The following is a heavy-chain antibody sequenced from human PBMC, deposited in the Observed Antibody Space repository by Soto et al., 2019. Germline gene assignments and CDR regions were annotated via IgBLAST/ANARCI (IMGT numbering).Heavy chain of an antibody. Sequence: QVQLVQSGAEVKKPGASVKVSCKASGYTFTSYDINWVRQATGQGLEWMGWMNPNSGSTGHAQKFQGRVTMTRDTSTSTAYMELSGLRAEDTAVYYCAGVFGSIDYWGQGTLVTVSS. CDR3: AGVFGSIDY. J-gene: IGHJ4*02. CDR2: MNPNSGST. V-gene: IGHV1-8*01. CDR1: GYTFTSYD. D-gene: IGHD2-21*01.